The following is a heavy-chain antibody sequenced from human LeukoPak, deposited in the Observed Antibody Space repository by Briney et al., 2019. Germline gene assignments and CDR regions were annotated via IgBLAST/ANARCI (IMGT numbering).Heavy chain of an antibody. CDR1: GFTFDSYA. Sequence: GGSLRLSCAASGFTFDSYAMHWVRQAPGKGLEWVSLISGDGDRTYYADSVKGRFTISRDNGKNSLFPQMNSLRTEDAALYYCAKGFGLNMVTSKYYYMDIWGKGTTVTVSS. D-gene: IGHD5-18*01. V-gene: IGHV3-43*02. CDR3: AKGFGLNMVTSKYYYMDI. CDR2: ISGDGDRT. J-gene: IGHJ6*03.